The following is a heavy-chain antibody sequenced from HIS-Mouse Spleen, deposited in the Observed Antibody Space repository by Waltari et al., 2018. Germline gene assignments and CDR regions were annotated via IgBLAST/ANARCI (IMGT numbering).Heavy chain of an antibody. J-gene: IGHJ4*02. CDR3: ARMGPASGSYGDY. CDR1: GGSFSGYY. CDR2: INHSGST. D-gene: IGHD1-26*01. Sequence: QVQLQQWGAGLLKPSETLSLTCAVYGGSFSGYYWSWIRQPPGKGLGWIGEINHSGSTNYNPSLKSRVTISGDTSKNQFSLKLGSVTAADTAVYYCARMGPASGSYGDYWGQGTLVTVSS. V-gene: IGHV4-34*01.